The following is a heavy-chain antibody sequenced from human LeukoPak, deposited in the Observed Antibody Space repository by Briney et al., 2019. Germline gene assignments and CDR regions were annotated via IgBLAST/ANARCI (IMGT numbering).Heavy chain of an antibody. J-gene: IGHJ6*03. V-gene: IGHV3-48*03. CDR3: ARVPSYYYYYYMDV. Sequence: GGSLRLSCAASGFTFSSYEMNWVRQAPGKGLEWVSYISSSGSTIYYADSVKGRFTISRDNAKNSLYLQMNSLRAEDTAVYYCARVPSYYYYYYMDVWGKGTTVTVSS. CDR1: GFTFSSYE. D-gene: IGHD2-2*01. CDR2: ISSSGSTI.